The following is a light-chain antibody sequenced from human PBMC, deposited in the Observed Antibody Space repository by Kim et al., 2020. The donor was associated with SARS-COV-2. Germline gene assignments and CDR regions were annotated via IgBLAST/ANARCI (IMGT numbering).Light chain of an antibody. CDR2: AVT. J-gene: IGLJ1*01. V-gene: IGLV2-14*01. CDR3: SSYTSSSTYV. CDR1: SSDVGGYNY. Sequence: SELTQPASVSGSPGQSITVSCTGTSSDVGGYNYVSWYQQYPGKAPKLMIYAVTKRPSGVSNRFSGSKSGNTASLTISGLQAEDEADYYCSSYTSSSTYV.